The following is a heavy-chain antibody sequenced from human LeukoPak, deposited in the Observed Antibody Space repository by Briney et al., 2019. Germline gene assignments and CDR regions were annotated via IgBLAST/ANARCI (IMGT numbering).Heavy chain of an antibody. CDR1: GYTFTSYA. CDR2: INTNTGNP. J-gene: IGHJ4*02. V-gene: IGHV7-4-1*02. Sequence: ASVKVSCKASGYTFTSYAMNWVRQAPGQGLEWMGWINTNTGNPTYAQGFTGRFVFSLDTSVSTAYLQISSLKAEDTAVYYCARVAAPYYYDSSGYYPSDYWGQGTLVTVSS. CDR3: ARVAAPYYYDSSGYYPSDY. D-gene: IGHD3-22*01.